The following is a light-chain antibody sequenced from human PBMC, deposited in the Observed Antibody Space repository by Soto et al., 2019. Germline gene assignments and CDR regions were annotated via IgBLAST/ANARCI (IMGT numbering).Light chain of an antibody. CDR3: SSYAGSYTYV. J-gene: IGLJ1*01. CDR2: EVN. CDR1: SSDVGGYKY. V-gene: IGLV2-8*01. Sequence: QSALTRPPSASGSPGQSVTISCTGTSSDVGGYKYVSWYQQHPGKAPKLMIFEVNKRPSGVPDRFSGSKSGNTASLTVSGLQAEDEADYYCSSYAGSYTYVLGTGTKVTVL.